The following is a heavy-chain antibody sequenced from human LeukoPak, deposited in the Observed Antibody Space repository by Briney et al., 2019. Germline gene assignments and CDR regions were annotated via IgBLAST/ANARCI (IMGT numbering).Heavy chain of an antibody. CDR1: GFTFSSYA. J-gene: IGHJ4*02. CDR3: ARGGVHYYHY. Sequence: PGGSLRLSCAASGFTFSSYAMNWVRLSPGKGLEWVSAITDNGNTTYYADSVKGRFTISRDNSKNTLYLQMNSLRAEDTAVYYCARGGVHYYHYWGQGTLVTVSS. V-gene: IGHV3-23*01. D-gene: IGHD2-8*01. CDR2: ITDNGNTT.